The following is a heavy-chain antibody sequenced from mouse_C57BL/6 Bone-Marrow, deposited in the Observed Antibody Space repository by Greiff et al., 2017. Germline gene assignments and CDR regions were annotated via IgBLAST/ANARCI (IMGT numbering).Heavy chain of an antibody. V-gene: IGHV5-6*02. D-gene: IGHD4-1*01. CDR3: ARRVTGTDFDY. CDR2: ISSGGSYT. Sequence: EVKLVESGGDLVKPGGSLKLSCAASGFTFSSYGMSWVRQTPDKRLEWVATISSGGSYTYDPDSVKGRFTISRDNAKNTLYLQMSSRKSEDTAMYYCARRVTGTDFDYWGQGTTLTVSS. CDR1: GFTFSSYG. J-gene: IGHJ2*01.